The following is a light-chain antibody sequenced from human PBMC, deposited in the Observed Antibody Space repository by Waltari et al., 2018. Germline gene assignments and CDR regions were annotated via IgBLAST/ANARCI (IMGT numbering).Light chain of an antibody. CDR2: QDT. Sequence: SYELTQAPSVSVSPGQTASITCPGEKFENKYVYWYHKKAGQSPVLVIHQDTKRPSGIPERFSGSNSGNTATLTISGTQAVDEADYYCQAWDSNTVIFGGGTKLTVL. J-gene: IGLJ2*01. CDR1: KFENKY. CDR3: QAWDSNTVI. V-gene: IGLV3-1*01.